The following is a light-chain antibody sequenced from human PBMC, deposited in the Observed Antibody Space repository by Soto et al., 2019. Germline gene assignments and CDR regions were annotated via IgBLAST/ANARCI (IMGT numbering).Light chain of an antibody. CDR2: DVS. V-gene: IGLV2-14*01. CDR3: SSYTSSSTRV. J-gene: IGLJ1*01. CDR1: SSDVGGYNY. Sequence: QSALTHPASVSGSPGQSITISCTGTSSDVGGYNYVSWYQQHPGKAPKLMIYDVSNRPSGVSNRFSGSKSGNTASLTISGLHAEDEADYYCSSYTSSSTRVFGTGTKVTVL.